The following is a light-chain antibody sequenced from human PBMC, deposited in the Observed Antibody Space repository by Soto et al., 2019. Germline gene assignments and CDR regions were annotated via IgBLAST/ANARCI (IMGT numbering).Light chain of an antibody. CDR3: CSYAGSYTFYV. J-gene: IGLJ1*01. CDR2: DVS. CDR1: SSDVGNYNY. Sequence: QSALTQPRSVSGSPGQSVTISCTGTSSDVGNYNYVSWYQQQPGKAPKLMIYDVSKRPSGVPDRFSGSKSGNTASLTISGLQAEDEADYYCCSYAGSYTFYVFGTGIKLTVL. V-gene: IGLV2-11*01.